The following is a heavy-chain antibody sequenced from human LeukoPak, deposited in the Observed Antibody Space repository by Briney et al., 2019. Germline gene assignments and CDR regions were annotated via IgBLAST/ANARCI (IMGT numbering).Heavy chain of an antibody. CDR3: AKIKWPHFDY. CDR1: GFTFSSYS. Sequence: PGGSLRLSCAASGFTFSSYSMNWVRQAPGKGLEWVSYISSSSSTIYYADSVKGRFTISRDNAKNSLYLQMNSLRAEDTAVYYCAKIKWPHFDYWGQGTLVTVSS. V-gene: IGHV3-48*01. D-gene: IGHD5-12*01. J-gene: IGHJ4*02. CDR2: ISSSSSTI.